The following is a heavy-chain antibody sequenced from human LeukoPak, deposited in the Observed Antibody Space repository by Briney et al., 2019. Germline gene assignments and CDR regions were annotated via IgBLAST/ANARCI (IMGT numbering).Heavy chain of an antibody. J-gene: IGHJ2*01. CDR1: GGSISSGGYY. CDR2: IYHSGST. D-gene: IGHD2-2*01. CDR3: ARTAPEYQLLKGSNWYFDL. Sequence: PSETLSLTCTVSGGSISSGGYYWSWIRQPPGKGLEWIGYIYHSGSTYYNPSLKSRVTISVDRSKNQFSLKLSSVTAADTAVYYCARTAPEYQLLKGSNWYFDLWGRGTLVTVSS. V-gene: IGHV4-30-2*01.